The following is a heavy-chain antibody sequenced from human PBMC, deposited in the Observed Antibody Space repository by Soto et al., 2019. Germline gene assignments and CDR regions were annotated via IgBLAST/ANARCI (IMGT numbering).Heavy chain of an antibody. Sequence: GGSLRLSCAASGFTFSSYGMHWVRQAPGKGLEWVAVIWYDGSNKYYADSVKGRFTISRDNSKNTLYLQMNSLRAEDTAVYYCSRDLGKECSGGSCYSPTDYWGQGTLVTVSS. CDR3: SRDLGKECSGGSCYSPTDY. J-gene: IGHJ4*02. D-gene: IGHD2-15*01. CDR1: GFTFSSYG. V-gene: IGHV3-33*01. CDR2: IWYDGSNK.